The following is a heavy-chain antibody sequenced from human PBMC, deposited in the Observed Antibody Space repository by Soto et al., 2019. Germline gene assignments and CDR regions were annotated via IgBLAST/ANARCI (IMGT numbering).Heavy chain of an antibody. CDR3: ARSQGSSTSLEIYYYYYYGMDA. D-gene: IGHD2-2*01. Sequence: QVQLVQSGAEVKKPGSSVKVSCKASGGTFSSYAISWVRQAPGQGLEWMGGIIPISGTANYAQKFQGRVTITADESTSTAYMELSSLTSEDTAVYSCARSQGSSTSLEIYYYYYYGMDAWAQGTTVTVSS. J-gene: IGHJ6*02. CDR1: GGTFSSYA. CDR2: IIPISGTA. V-gene: IGHV1-69*01.